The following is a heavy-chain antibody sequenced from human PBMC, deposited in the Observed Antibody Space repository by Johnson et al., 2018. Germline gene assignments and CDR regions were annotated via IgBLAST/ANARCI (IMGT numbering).Heavy chain of an antibody. J-gene: IGHJ1*01. CDR3: AKWGGPRLGLFQH. D-gene: IGHD7-27*01. V-gene: IGHV1-69*01. CDR2: ILPIFGTE. Sequence: QVQLVESGAEVKKPGSSVKVSCKASGGTFSSYAISWVRQAPGQGLEWMGGILPIFGTENYAQKFQGRVTLTADESTSTAYMELSSLRSEDTAVYYCAKWGGPRLGLFQHWGQGTLVTVSS. CDR1: GGTFSSYA.